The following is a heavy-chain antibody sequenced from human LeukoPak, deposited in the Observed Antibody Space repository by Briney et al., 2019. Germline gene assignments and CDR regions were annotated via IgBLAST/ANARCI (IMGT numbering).Heavy chain of an antibody. CDR1: GFSFSTYA. J-gene: IGHJ4*02. V-gene: IGHV3-23*01. D-gene: IGHD6-13*01. CDR3: AKSGSTSWYLDY. CDR2: ISGSGDNNDNT. Sequence: GGSLRLSCAASGFSFSTYAMSWVRQAPGKGLEWVSAISGSGDNNDNTYYADSVKGQFTISRDNSKNTLYLQMSSLRAEDAAVYYCAKSGSTSWYLDYWGQGTLVTVSS.